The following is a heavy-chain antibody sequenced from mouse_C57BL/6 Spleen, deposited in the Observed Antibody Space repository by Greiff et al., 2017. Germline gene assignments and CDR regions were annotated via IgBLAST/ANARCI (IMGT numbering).Heavy chain of an antibody. J-gene: IGHJ2*01. CDR3: ARRGDYYGSSCDY. Sequence: QVQLKQSGAELVKPGASVKISCKASGYAFSSYWMNWVKQRPGKGLERIGQIYPGDGDTNYNGKFKGKATLTADKSSSTAYMQLSSLTSEDSAVYFCARRGDYYGSSCDYWGQGTTLTVSS. D-gene: IGHD1-1*01. CDR1: GYAFSSYW. V-gene: IGHV1-80*01. CDR2: IYPGDGDT.